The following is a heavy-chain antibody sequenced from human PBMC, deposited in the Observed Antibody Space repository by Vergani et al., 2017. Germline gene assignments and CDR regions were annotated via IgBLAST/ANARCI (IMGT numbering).Heavy chain of an antibody. CDR1: GGTFSSYA. CDR2: IIPIFGTA. CDR3: ARQGVAAAGPNFDY. V-gene: IGHV1-69*01. D-gene: IGHD6-13*01. Sequence: QVQLVQSGAEVKKPGSSVKVSCKASGGTFSSYAISWVRQAPGQGLVWMGGIIPIFGTANYAQKFQGRDTITAYESTSTAYMELCSLSSEYTAVYYCARQGVAAAGPNFDYWGQGTLVTVSS. J-gene: IGHJ4*02.